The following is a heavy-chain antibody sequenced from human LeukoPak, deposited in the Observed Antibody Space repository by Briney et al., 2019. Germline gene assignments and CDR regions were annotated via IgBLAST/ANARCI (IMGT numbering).Heavy chain of an antibody. V-gene: IGHV1-46*01. CDR1: GYTFTSYY. Sequence: GASVKVSCKASGYTFTSYYMHWVRQAPGQGLEWMGIINPSGGSTSYAQKFQGRVTMTRDTSTSTVYVELSSLRSEDTAVYYCARTVVAGYVQGPFDYWGQGTLVTVSS. D-gene: IGHD6-19*01. CDR2: INPSGGST. J-gene: IGHJ4*02. CDR3: ARTVVAGYVQGPFDY.